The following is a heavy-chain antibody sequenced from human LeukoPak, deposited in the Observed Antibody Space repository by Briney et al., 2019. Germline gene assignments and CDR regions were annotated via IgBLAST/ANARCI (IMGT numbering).Heavy chain of an antibody. V-gene: IGHV3-23*01. CDR3: ANEDRSAPSSDY. J-gene: IGHJ4*02. CDR1: GFTVSSNY. Sequence: GGSLRLSCAASGFTVSSNYVSWVRQAPGKGLEWVSAISGSGGSTYYADSVKGRFTISRDNSKNTLYLQMNSLRAEDTAVYYCANEDRSAPSSDYWGQGTLVTVSS. CDR2: ISGSGGST. D-gene: IGHD3-22*01.